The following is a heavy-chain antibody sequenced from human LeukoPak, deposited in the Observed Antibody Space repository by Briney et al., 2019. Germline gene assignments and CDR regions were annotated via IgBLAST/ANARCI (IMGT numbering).Heavy chain of an antibody. Sequence: PSETLSLTCTVSGGSISSSSYYWGWIRQPPGKGLEWIGSIYYSGSTYYNPSLKSRVTISVDTSKNQFSLKLSSVTAADTAVYYCARGSSIWVIVATIQPEPFDPWGQGTLVTVSS. V-gene: IGHV4-39*07. J-gene: IGHJ5*02. CDR3: ARGSSIWVIVATIQPEPFDP. CDR1: GGSISSSSYY. CDR2: IYYSGST. D-gene: IGHD5-12*01.